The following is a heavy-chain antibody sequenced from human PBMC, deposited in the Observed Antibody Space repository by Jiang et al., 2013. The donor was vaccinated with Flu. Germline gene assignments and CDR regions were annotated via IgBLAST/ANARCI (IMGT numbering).Heavy chain of an antibody. CDR1: GFSLNTTGMC. D-gene: IGHD5-24*01. CDR2: IDWDDDK. V-gene: IGHV2-70*11. J-gene: IGHJ4*02. Sequence: TLTLTCSFSGFSLNTTGMCVSWIRQPPGKALEWLARIDWDDDKYYTTSLKTRLSISKDTSKNQVVLIVTNMDPVDTATYYCARTLRHGPQRDYYFDYWGQGTLVTVSS. CDR3: ARTLRHGPQRDYYFDY.